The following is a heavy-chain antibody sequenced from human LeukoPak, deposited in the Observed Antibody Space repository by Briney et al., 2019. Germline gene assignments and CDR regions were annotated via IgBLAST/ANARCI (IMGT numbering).Heavy chain of an antibody. CDR3: AKDRDSVYYYDSSGYYYFDY. CDR2: ISGSGGST. D-gene: IGHD3-22*01. CDR1: GFTFSSYA. V-gene: IGHV3-23*01. Sequence: GGSLRLSCAASGFTFSSYAMSWVRQAPGKGLEWVSAISGSGGSTYYADSVKGRFTISRDNSKNTLYLQMNSLRAEDTAVYYCAKDRDSVYYYDSSGYYYFDYWGQGTLVAVSS. J-gene: IGHJ4*02.